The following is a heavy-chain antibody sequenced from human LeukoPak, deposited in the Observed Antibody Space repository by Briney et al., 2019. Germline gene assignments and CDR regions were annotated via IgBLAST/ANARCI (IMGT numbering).Heavy chain of an antibody. CDR2: ISSSGSNI. CDR3: ARDLLGDNWNDRGVFDY. CDR1: GFTFSSYE. Sequence: GGSLRLSCAASGFTFSSYEMNWVRQAPGKGLEWVSYISSSGSNIYYTESVKGRFTISRDNAKNSLYLQMNSLRAEDTAVYYCARDLLGDNWNDRGVFDYWGQGTLVTVSS. J-gene: IGHJ4*02. D-gene: IGHD1-1*01. V-gene: IGHV3-48*03.